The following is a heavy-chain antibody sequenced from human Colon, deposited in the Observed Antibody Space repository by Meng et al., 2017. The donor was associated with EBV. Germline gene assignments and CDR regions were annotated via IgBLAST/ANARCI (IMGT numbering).Heavy chain of an antibody. CDR1: GVSIRSSRSY. Sequence: LPLQASGPALVKHSETVSRTCTVAGVSIRSSRSYWGWIRQPPGKGLEWIGSIYYSGSTYYNPSLKSRVTISVDTSKNQFSLKLSSVTAADTAVYYCASPLGILGIVDLWGRGTLVTVSS. D-gene: IGHD7-27*01. CDR2: IYYSGST. CDR3: ASPLGILGIVDL. J-gene: IGHJ2*01. V-gene: IGHV4-39*01.